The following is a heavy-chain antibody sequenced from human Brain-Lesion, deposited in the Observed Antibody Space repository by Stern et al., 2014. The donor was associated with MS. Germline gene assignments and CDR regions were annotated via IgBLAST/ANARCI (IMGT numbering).Heavy chain of an antibody. CDR3: ARDQRGITIFGVVTDYYYLGMDV. CDR1: GYIFTGYY. D-gene: IGHD3-3*01. V-gene: IGHV1-2*02. J-gene: IGHJ6*02. CDR2: INPNTGGT. Sequence: QLVQSGAEVKKPGASVKVSCKTSGYIFTGYYIHWVRQAPGQGLEWMAWINPNTGGTKYAQKFQGRVTMSRDTSISTAYVGLSSLTSDDTAVYYCARDQRGITIFGVVTDYYYLGMDVWGQGTTVTVSS.